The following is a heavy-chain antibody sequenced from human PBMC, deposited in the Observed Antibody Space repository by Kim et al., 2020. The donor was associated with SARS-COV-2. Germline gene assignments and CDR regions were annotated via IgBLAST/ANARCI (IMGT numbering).Heavy chain of an antibody. J-gene: IGHJ6*02. CDR3: TRATAMDV. Sequence: DGGITKYADSVRGRFTISRDNAKNTVYLQIDSLRAEDTAVYYCTRATAMDVWGQGTTVTVSS. CDR2: DGGIT. V-gene: IGHV3-74*03.